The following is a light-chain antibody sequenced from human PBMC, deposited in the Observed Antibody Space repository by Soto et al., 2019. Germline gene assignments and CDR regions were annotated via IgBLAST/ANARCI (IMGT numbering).Light chain of an antibody. CDR2: GAS. J-gene: IGKJ5*01. Sequence: EIVMTQSPATLSVSPGETATLSCRSSQYVSNKVAWYQQKPGQAPSLLILGASTRATGVPARFSGSGSGTEFTPSISSLQSEDFAVYYGKQYKEWPTFTFGQGTRLEIK. CDR3: KQYKEWPTFT. V-gene: IGKV3-15*01. CDR1: QYVSNK.